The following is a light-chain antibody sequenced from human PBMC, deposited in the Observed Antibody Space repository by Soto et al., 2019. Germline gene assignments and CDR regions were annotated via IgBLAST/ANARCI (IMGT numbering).Light chain of an antibody. CDR2: DAS. CDR3: QQHLGRHT. V-gene: IGKV3D-11*02. Sequence: TQSPSSVSASVGDRVTITCRASQSVSSNLAWYQQKPGQAPRLLIYDASVRATGIPARFSGSGSGTDFTLTISSLEPEDSAVYYCQQHLGRHTFGQGTKVDIK. J-gene: IGKJ1*01. CDR1: QSVSSN.